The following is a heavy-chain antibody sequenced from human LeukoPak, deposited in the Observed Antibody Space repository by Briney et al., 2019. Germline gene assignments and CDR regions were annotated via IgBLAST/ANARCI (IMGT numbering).Heavy chain of an antibody. D-gene: IGHD1-26*01. Sequence: ASVKVSCKASGYTFTGYYMHWVRQAPGQGLEWMGWINPNSGGTNYAQKFQGRVTMTRDTSISTAYMELSRLRSDDTAVYYCARDMWELPSYDAFDIWGQGTMVTVSS. J-gene: IGHJ3*02. CDR2: INPNSGGT. V-gene: IGHV1-2*02. CDR1: GYTFTGYY. CDR3: ARDMWELPSYDAFDI.